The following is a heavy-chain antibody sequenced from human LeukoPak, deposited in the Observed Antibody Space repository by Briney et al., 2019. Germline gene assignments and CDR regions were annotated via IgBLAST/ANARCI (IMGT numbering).Heavy chain of an antibody. V-gene: IGHV4-34*01. CDR3: ARGRVGWFDP. CDR1: GGSFSGYY. J-gene: IGHJ5*02. Sequence: SETPSLTCAVYGGSFSGYYWSWIRQPPGKGLEWIGEINHSGSTNYNPSLKSRVTISVDTSKNQFSLKLSSVTAADTAVYYCARGRVGWFDPWGQGTLVTVSS. CDR2: INHSGST.